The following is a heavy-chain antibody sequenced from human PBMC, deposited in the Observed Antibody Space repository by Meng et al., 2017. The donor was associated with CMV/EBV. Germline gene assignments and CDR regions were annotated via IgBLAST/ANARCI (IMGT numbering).Heavy chain of an antibody. Sequence: SVKVSCKASGGTFSSYTISWVRQAPGQGLEWMGRIIPILGIANYAQRFQGRVTITADKSTSTAYMELSSLRSEDTAVYYCARFARSTSHYWYFDLWGRGTLVTVSS. CDR2: IIPILGIA. CDR1: GGTFSSYT. V-gene: IGHV1-69*02. CDR3: ARFARSTSHYWYFDL. D-gene: IGHD2-2*01. J-gene: IGHJ2*01.